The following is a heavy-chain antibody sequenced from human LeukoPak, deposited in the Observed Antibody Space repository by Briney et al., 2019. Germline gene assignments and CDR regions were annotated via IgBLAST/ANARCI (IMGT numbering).Heavy chain of an antibody. CDR1: GFTFSSYE. V-gene: IGHV3-48*03. CDR3: ARDRGAVAMVRGVFDY. Sequence: GGSLRLSCAASGFTFSSYEMNWVRQAPGKGLEWVSYISSSGSTIYYADSVKGRFTISRDNAKNSLYLQMNSLRAEDTAVYYCARDRGAVAMVRGVFDYWGQGTLVTVSS. D-gene: IGHD3-10*01. CDR2: ISSSGSTI. J-gene: IGHJ4*02.